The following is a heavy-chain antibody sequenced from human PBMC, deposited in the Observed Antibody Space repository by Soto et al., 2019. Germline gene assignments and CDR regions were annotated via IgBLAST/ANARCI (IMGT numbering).Heavy chain of an antibody. J-gene: IGHJ6*02. Sequence: SETLSLTCTVSGGSISSGGYYWSWIRQHPGKGLEWIGYIYYSGSTYYNPSLKSRVTISVDTSKNQFSLKLSSVTAADTAVYYCASSPDYGYIYYYYGMDVWGQGSTVTVSS. V-gene: IGHV4-31*03. CDR2: IYYSGST. CDR3: ASSPDYGYIYYYYGMDV. D-gene: IGHD4-17*01. CDR1: GGSISSGGYY.